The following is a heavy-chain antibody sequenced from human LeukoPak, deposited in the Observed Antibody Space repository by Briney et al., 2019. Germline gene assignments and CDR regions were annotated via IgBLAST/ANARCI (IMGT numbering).Heavy chain of an antibody. J-gene: IGHJ4*02. CDR2: IKQDGSEK. V-gene: IGHV3-7*01. D-gene: IGHD4-17*01. CDR1: EFTFSSYW. Sequence: GGSLRLSCAASEFTFSSYWMSWVRQAPGKGLEWVANIKQDGSEKYYVDSVKGRFTISRDNAKNSLYLHVNSLRAEDTAVYYCARDESFAGDYPYWGQGTLVTVSS. CDR3: ARDESFAGDYPY.